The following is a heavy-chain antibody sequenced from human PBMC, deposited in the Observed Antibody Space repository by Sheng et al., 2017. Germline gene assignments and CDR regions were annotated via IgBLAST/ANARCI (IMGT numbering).Heavy chain of an antibody. Sequence: EVQLLESGGGLVQPGGSLRLSCAASGFTFSSYAMSWVRQAPGKGLEWVSAISGSGGSTYYADSVKGRFTISRDNSKNTLYLQMNSLRAEDTAVYYCANDFSSGWYGIDYWGQGTLVTVSS. V-gene: IGHV3-23*01. CDR1: GFTFSSYA. CDR3: ANDFSSGWYGIDY. D-gene: IGHD6-19*01. CDR2: ISGSGGST. J-gene: IGHJ4*02.